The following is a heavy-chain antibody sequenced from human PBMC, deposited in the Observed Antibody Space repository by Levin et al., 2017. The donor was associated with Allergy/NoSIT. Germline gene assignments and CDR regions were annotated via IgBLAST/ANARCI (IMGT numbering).Heavy chain of an antibody. CDR1: GFTVSNAW. J-gene: IGHJ4*02. CDR2: INRDGGER. CDR3: ARFRSLGD. D-gene: IGHD3-10*01. Sequence: GGSLRLSCAASGFTVSNAWMSWVRQAPGKGLECVANINRDGGERCYLDSVKGRFTVSRDNAKNPLYLQMNSLTVDDTAVYYCARFRSLGDWGQGALVTVSS. V-gene: IGHV3-7*01.